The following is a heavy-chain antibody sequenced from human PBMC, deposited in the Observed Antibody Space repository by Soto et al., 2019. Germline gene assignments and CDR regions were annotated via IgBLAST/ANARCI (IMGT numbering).Heavy chain of an antibody. CDR3: ARAARDYYGSGSHHVRVHPDYYYYYGMDV. CDR1: GGSISSGGYS. V-gene: IGHV4-30-2*05. Sequence: SETLSLTCAVSGGSISSGGYSWSWIRQPPGKGLEWIGYIYHSGSTYYNPSLKSRVTISVDTPKNQFSLKLSSVTAADTAVYYCARAARDYYGSGSHHVRVHPDYYYYYGMDVCGQGTTVNVSS. J-gene: IGHJ6*02. CDR2: IYHSGST. D-gene: IGHD3-10*01.